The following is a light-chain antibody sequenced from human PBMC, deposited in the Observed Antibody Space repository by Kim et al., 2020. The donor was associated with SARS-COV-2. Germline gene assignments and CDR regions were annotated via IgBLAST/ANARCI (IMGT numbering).Light chain of an antibody. CDR2: AAF. CDR1: QTVSTN. J-gene: IGKJ2*03. Sequence: VSPGDRATLSCRASQTVSTNLAWYQQRPGQAPRLLIYAAFIRAAGIPARFSGSGSGTEFTLTISSLQSEDSAVYFCQQYNHWPPYSFGQGTKLEI. CDR3: QQYNHWPPYS. V-gene: IGKV3-15*01.